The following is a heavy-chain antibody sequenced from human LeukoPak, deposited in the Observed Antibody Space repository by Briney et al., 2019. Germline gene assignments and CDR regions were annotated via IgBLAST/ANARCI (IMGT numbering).Heavy chain of an antibody. J-gene: IGHJ4*02. CDR1: GYPFTSYY. D-gene: IGHD6-13*01. CDR3: ARVWAISSAGPPGC. Sequence: ASVKVSCKASGYPFTSYYIHWVRQAPRQGLEWMGIIDPRGGSTSYAQKFQGRVSMTRDTSTSTVYLDLSSLRSEDTAMYYCARVWAISSAGPPGCWGQGTLVTVFS. CDR2: IDPRGGST. V-gene: IGHV1-46*01.